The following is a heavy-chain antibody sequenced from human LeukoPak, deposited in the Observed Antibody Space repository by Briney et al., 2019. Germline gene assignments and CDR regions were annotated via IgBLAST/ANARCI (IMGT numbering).Heavy chain of an antibody. J-gene: IGHJ4*02. CDR2: IYYSGST. CDR3: ARLYSSSLGRVFDY. V-gene: IGHV4-61*01. CDR1: GGSVSSGSYY. Sequence: SETLSLTCTVSGGSVSSGSYYWSWIRQPPGKGLEWIGYIYYSGSTHYSPSLKSRVTISVDTSKNQFSLKLSSVTAADTAVYYCARLYSSSLGRVFDYWGQGTLVTVSS. D-gene: IGHD6-13*01.